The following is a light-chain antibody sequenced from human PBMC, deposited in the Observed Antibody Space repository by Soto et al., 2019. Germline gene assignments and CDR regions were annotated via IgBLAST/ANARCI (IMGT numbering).Light chain of an antibody. CDR1: QTVSSN. V-gene: IGKV3-15*01. CDR3: QQYNNWPRA. J-gene: IGKJ1*01. Sequence: EILMTQSPSTLSVSPGDRATISCRASQTVSSNLAWYQQKPGQAPSLLIYIASTRATGIPARFSGSGSGTEFTLTISSLQPEDFAVYFCQQYNNWPRAFGQGTKVEVK. CDR2: IAS.